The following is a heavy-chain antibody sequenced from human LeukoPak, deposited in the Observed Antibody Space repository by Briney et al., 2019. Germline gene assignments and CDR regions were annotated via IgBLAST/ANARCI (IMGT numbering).Heavy chain of an antibody. D-gene: IGHD3-10*01. J-gene: IGHJ6*02. CDR3: ARDAFGEPPWGDYYYGMDV. CDR1: GGSISSYY. CDR2: IYTSGST. Sequence: PSETLSLTCTVSGGSISSYYWSWIRQPAGKGLEWIGRIYTSGSTNYSPSLKSRVTMSVDTSKNQFSLKLSSVTAADTAVYYCARDAFGEPPWGDYYYGMDVWGQGTTVTVSS. V-gene: IGHV4-4*07.